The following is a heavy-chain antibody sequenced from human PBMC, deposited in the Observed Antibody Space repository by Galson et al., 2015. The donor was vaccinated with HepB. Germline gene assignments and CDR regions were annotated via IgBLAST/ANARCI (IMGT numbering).Heavy chain of an antibody. D-gene: IGHD1-14*01. CDR3: VRGYNSFDS. CDR2: SRNKASSYTT. Sequence: SLRLSCAASGFTLSDHYMDWVRQAPGEGLEWVGRSRNKASSYTTEYVASVKARFTISRDDSEKSLVLQMNSLRTEDTAVYYCVRGYNSFDSWGQGTLVTVSS. V-gene: IGHV3-72*01. CDR1: GFTLSDHY. J-gene: IGHJ4*02.